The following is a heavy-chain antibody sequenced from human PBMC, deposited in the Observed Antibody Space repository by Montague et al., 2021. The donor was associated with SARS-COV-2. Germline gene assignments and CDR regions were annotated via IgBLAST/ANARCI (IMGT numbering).Heavy chain of an antibody. D-gene: IGHD3-22*01. CDR1: GFPFSSYA. CDR3: AKSRWIRYDSSGYYYSLDY. J-gene: IGHJ4*02. CDR2: IYSGGSST. Sequence: SLRLSCAASGFPFSSYAMSWVRQAPGKGLEWVSVIYSGGSSTYYADSVKGRFTISRDNSKNTLYLQMNSLRAEDTAVYYCAKSRWIRYDSSGYYYSLDYWGQGTLVTVSS. V-gene: IGHV3-23*03.